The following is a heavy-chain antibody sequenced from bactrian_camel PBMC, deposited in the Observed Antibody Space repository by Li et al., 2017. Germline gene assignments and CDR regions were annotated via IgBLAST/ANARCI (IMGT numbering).Heavy chain of an antibody. CDR3: AAGQWHTDEYRY. V-gene: IGHV3S40*01. J-gene: IGHJ4*01. CDR1: GLRFSDNY. CDR2: INTAGGMT. D-gene: IGHD7*01. Sequence: DVQLVESGGGLVQPGGSRRLSCATSGLRFSDNYINWVRQAPGKGLEWVSIINTAGGMTYYAESVKGRFTISRDNGKNTVYLQMNGLKSEDTARYYCAAGQWHTDEYRYWGQGTQVTVS.